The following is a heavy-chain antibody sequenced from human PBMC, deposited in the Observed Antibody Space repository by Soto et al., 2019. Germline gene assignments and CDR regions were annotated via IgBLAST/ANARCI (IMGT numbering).Heavy chain of an antibody. J-gene: IGHJ5*02. D-gene: IGHD2-2*01. CDR3: ARMPRYCSSTSCYGGWFDP. CDR2: IYHSGST. CDR1: GGSISSSNW. Sequence: SETLSLTCAVSGGSISSSNWWSWVRQPPGKGLEWIGEIYHSGSTNYNPSLKSRVTISVDKSKNQFSLKLSSVTAADTAVYYCARMPRYCSSTSCYGGWFDPWGQGTLVTVSS. V-gene: IGHV4-4*02.